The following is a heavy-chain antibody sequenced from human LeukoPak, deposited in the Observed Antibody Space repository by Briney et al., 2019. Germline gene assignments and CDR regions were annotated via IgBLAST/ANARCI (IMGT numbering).Heavy chain of an antibody. CDR2: ISSSSSYI. Sequence: GGSLRLSCAASGFTFSSYAMSWVRQAPGKGLEWVSSISSSSSYIYYADSVKGRFTISRDNAKNSLYLQMNSLRAEDTAVYYCARVYDILTGSPFDYWGQGTLVTVSS. CDR1: GFTFSSYA. V-gene: IGHV3-21*01. J-gene: IGHJ4*02. D-gene: IGHD3-9*01. CDR3: ARVYDILTGSPFDY.